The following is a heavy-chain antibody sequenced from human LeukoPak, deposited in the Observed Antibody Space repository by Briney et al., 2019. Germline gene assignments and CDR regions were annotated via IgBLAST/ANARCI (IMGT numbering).Heavy chain of an antibody. CDR2: ISGSGGGT. J-gene: IGHJ4*02. V-gene: IGHV3-23*01. Sequence: GGSLRLSCAASGFTFSTYAMSWVRQAAGKGLEWVSLISGSGGGTYYADSVKGRFTISRDNAKNSLYLQMNSLRAEDTAVYYCARSARGSGSYYSDYWGQGTLVTVSS. D-gene: IGHD3-10*01. CDR1: GFTFSTYA. CDR3: ARSARGSGSYYSDY.